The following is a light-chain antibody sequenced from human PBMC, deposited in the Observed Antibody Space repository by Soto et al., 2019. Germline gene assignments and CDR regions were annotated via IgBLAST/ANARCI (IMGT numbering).Light chain of an antibody. CDR1: QYISNY. Sequence: DIKMTQSPSSLSASVGDRVTITCRASQYISNYLNWYQQKSGTAPKLLIHTASTLQSGVPSRFKGRGSGPDFTLTISRLEPEYFAVYYCHQYGSAPWTFGQGTKVEIK. CDR2: TAS. CDR3: HQYGSAPWT. V-gene: IGKV1-39*01. J-gene: IGKJ1*01.